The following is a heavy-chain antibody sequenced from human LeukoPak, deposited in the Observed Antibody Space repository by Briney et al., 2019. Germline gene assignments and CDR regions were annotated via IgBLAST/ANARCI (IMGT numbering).Heavy chain of an antibody. CDR1: GGSISSYY. V-gene: IGHV4-59*01. CDR2: IYYSGST. Sequence: PSETLSLTCTVSGGSISSYYWSWIRQPPGKGLEWIGYIYYSGSTNYNPSLKSRVTISVDTSKNQFSLKLSSVTAADTAVYYCARGVPRWLLDLWGRGTLVTVSS. D-gene: IGHD4-23*01. J-gene: IGHJ2*01. CDR3: ARGVPRWLLDL.